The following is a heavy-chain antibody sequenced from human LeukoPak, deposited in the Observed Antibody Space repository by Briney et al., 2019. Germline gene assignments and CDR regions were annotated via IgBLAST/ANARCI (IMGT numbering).Heavy chain of an antibody. CDR1: GYTFTSYY. D-gene: IGHD3-3*01. V-gene: IGHV1-46*01. Sequence: ASVKVSCKASGYTFTSYYTHWVRQAPGQGLEWMGIINPSGGSTSYAQKFQGRVTMTRDTSTSTVYMELSSLRSEDTAVYYCATAGVRPRTGLSGPFDYWGQGTLVTVSS. CDR2: INPSGGST. CDR3: ATAGVRPRTGLSGPFDY. J-gene: IGHJ4*02.